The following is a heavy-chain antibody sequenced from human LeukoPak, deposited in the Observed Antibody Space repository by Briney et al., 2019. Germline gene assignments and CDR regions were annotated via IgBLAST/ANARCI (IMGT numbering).Heavy chain of an antibody. CDR3: ASNLGPNYFDD. Sequence: GGSLRLSCAASGFTFSDYYMSWIRHAPGKGLEWVAYISSSGSTLYYADSVKGRFTISRDNAKNSLYLQMNSLRAEDTAVYYCASNLGPNYFDDWGQGTLVTVSS. CDR1: GFTFSDYY. V-gene: IGHV3-11*04. J-gene: IGHJ4*02. CDR2: ISSSGSTL.